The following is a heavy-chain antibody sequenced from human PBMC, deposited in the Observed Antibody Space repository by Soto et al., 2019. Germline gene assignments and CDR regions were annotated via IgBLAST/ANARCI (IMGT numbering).Heavy chain of an antibody. CDR2: VYYSGST. J-gene: IGHJ4*02. V-gene: IGHV4-59*11. Sequence: KASETLSLSCAVSGGSISSHYLSWIRQPPGKGLEWIGYVYYSGSTNYNPSLKSRLTMSVDTSRNQFSLKLSSVTAAATAVYYCARDRPGVSPFDYWAQGIPVTVSS. CDR3: ARDRPGVSPFDY. CDR1: GGSISSHY.